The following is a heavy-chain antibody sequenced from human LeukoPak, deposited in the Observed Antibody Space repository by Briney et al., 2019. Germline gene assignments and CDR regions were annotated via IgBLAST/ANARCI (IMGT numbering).Heavy chain of an antibody. CDR3: TTGSSYSGLDN. Sequence: PGGSLRLSCVASRFTFIYWMSWVRQAPGKGLEWAGRIKSQRDGGTTDYAAPVKGRFTISRDDSKNTLYLEMNNLKVEDTAVYYCTTGSSYSGLDNWGQGTLVTVSS. CDR2: IKSQRDGGTT. V-gene: IGHV3-15*01. D-gene: IGHD3-10*01. J-gene: IGHJ4*02. CDR1: RFTFIYW.